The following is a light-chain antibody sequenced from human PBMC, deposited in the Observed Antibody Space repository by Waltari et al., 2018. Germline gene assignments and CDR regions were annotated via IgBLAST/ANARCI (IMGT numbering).Light chain of an antibody. CDR1: SSNIGSNY. J-gene: IGLJ2*01. V-gene: IGLV1-47*01. Sequence: QSVLTQPPSASGTPGQRVTISCSGSSSNIGSNYVYWYQQLPGTAPKLLIYRNKRRPSGVPDRFSGSKSGTSASLAISGLRSEDEADYYCAAWDDSLSAYVVFGGGTKLTVL. CDR2: RNK. CDR3: AAWDDSLSAYVV.